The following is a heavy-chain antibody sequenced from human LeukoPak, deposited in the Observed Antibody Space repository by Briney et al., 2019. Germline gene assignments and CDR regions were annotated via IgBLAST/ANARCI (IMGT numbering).Heavy chain of an antibody. Sequence: GGSLRLSCSASGFTFSNYDMHWIRQAPGKGLEWVSVIDTPGDTYYPDSVKGRFTITRDNAKNSLYLQMNSLRAEDTAVYYCATTPPGIAAAGPSYYYYHGMDVWGQGTTVTVSS. CDR1: GFTFSNYD. CDR2: IDTPGDT. CDR3: ATTPPGIAAAGPSYYYYHGMDV. V-gene: IGHV3-13*01. J-gene: IGHJ6*02. D-gene: IGHD6-13*01.